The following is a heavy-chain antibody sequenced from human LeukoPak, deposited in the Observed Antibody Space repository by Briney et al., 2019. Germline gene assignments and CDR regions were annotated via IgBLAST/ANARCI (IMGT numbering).Heavy chain of an antibody. J-gene: IGHJ2*01. CDR1: GYTFTGYY. D-gene: IGHD4-17*01. CDR2: INPNSGGT. V-gene: IGHV1-2*02. Sequence: GASVKVSCKASGYTFTGYYMHWVRQAPGQGLEWMGWINPNSGGTNYAQKFQGRVTMTRDTSISTAYMELSRLRSDDTAVYYCARAYGDYGFYWYFDLWGRGTLVTVSS. CDR3: ARAYGDYGFYWYFDL.